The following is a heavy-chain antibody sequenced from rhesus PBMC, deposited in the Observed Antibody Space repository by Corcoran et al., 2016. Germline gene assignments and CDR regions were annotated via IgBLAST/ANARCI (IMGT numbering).Heavy chain of an antibody. D-gene: IGHD1-44*01. CDR1: GYSFTNYW. Sequence: EVQLVQSGAEVKSPGESLRISCTPSGYSFTNYWISWVRQMPGKGLEWMGMIYPGDYDTRYSPSFQGQVTISADKSINTAYLQWSSLKASDTATYYCATMYSGNSNYFDYWGQGVLVTVSS. V-gene: IGHV5-2*01. CDR2: IYPGDYDT. CDR3: ATMYSGNSNYFDY. J-gene: IGHJ4*01.